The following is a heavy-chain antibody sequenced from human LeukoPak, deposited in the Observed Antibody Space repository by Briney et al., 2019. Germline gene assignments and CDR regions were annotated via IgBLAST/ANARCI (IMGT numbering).Heavy chain of an antibody. CDR2: IKSKNVGETT. J-gene: IGHJ4*02. Sequence: GGSLRLSYAASGFTFSDYYMSWIRQAPGKGLEWVGRIKSKNVGETTEYAAPVQGRFTISRDDSRNTVYLQMSSLKTEDTGVYYCTTGPGNSGYWGQGTLVTVSS. CDR1: GFTFSDYY. CDR3: TTGPGNSGY. D-gene: IGHD4-23*01. V-gene: IGHV3-15*01.